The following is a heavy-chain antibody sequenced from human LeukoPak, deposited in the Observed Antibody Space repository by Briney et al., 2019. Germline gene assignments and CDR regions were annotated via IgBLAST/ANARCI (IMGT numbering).Heavy chain of an antibody. CDR1: GYSISSGYY. J-gene: IGHJ4*02. CDR2: IDHSGST. V-gene: IGHV4-38-2*02. Sequence: SGTLSLTCTVSGYSISSGYYWGWIRQPPGKGLEWTGSIDHSGSTYYNPSLKSRITISVDTSKNQFSLKLTSVTAADTAVYYCARLYLPATRFDYWGQGTLVTVSS. D-gene: IGHD5-24*01. CDR3: ARLYLPATRFDY.